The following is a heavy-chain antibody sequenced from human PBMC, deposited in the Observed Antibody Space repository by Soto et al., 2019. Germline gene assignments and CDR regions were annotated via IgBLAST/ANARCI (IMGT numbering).Heavy chain of an antibody. Sequence: GGSLRLSCAASGFTFSSYSMNWVRQAPGKGLEWVSYISSSSSTIYYADSVKGRFTISRDNSKNTLYLQMTILRVEDPATCFCAKVLRPDGRYVLDSGARGTVVT. CDR3: AKVLRPDGRYVLDS. V-gene: IGHV3-48*04. CDR2: ISSSSSTI. D-gene: IGHD3-16*01. J-gene: IGHJ4*02. CDR1: GFTFSSYS.